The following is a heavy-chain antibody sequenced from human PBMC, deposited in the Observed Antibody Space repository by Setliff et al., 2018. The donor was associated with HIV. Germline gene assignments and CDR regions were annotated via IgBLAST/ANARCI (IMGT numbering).Heavy chain of an antibody. CDR3: AREGQWLA. D-gene: IGHD6-19*01. Sequence: ASVKVSCKASGYTFTSYALHWVRQAPGQRLKWMGWVNADNGNTRYSEKFQGRVTITRDTAASTVYMELSSLKSEDTAVYYCAREGQWLAWGQGTLVTVS. CDR2: VNADNGNT. V-gene: IGHV1-3*01. CDR1: GYTFTSYA. J-gene: IGHJ5*02.